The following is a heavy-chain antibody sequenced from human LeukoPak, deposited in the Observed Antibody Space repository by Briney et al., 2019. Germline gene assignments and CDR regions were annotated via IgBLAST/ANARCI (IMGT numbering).Heavy chain of an antibody. V-gene: IGHV1-2*02. CDR1: GYTFTGYY. D-gene: IGHD3-9*01. J-gene: IGHJ6*03. CDR2: INPNSGGT. Sequence: ASVKVSCKASGYTFTGYYMHWVRQAPGQGLEWMGWINPNSGGTNYAQKFQGRVTMTRDTSISTAYMELSRLRSDDTAVYYCASHRPDYDILTGYWDPYYYYYMDVWGKGTTVTVSS. CDR3: ASHRPDYDILTGYWDPYYYYYMDV.